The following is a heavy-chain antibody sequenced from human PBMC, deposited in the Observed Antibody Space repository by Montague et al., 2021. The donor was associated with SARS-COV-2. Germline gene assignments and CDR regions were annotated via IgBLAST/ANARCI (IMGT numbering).Heavy chain of an antibody. Sequence: SETLSLTCTVSRDSISSHNYFWAWIRQPPGKGLEWIGSVDYSGLTFYNPSLESRVTISVDTSKKQVSLKLRSLTAADTAVYYCARGADYDFWSGFLRYKWFDPWGQGTPVTVSS. CDR3: ARGADYDFWSGFLRYKWFDP. V-gene: IGHV4-39*07. CDR2: VDYSGLT. D-gene: IGHD3-3*01. J-gene: IGHJ5*02. CDR1: RDSISSHNYF.